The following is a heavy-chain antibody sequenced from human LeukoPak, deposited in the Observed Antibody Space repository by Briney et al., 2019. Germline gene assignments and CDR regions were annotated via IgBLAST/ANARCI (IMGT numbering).Heavy chain of an antibody. V-gene: IGHV4-39*07. Sequence: PSETLSLTCTVSGGSISSSSYYWGWIRQPPGKGLEWIGEINHSGSTNYNPSLKSRVTISVDTSKNQFSLKLSSVTAADTAVYYCARGLVLFAVVAATRAWFDPWGQGTLVTVSS. CDR3: ARGLVLFAVVAATRAWFDP. J-gene: IGHJ5*02. CDR1: GGSISSSSYY. CDR2: INHSGST. D-gene: IGHD2-15*01.